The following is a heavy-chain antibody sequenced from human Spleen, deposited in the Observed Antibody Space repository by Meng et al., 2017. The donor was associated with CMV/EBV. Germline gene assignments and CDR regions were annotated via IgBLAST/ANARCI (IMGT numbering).Heavy chain of an antibody. D-gene: IGHD3-3*01. Sequence: GGSLRLSCAASGFTFSSYAMHWVRQAPGKGLEWVAVIPYDGSNKYYADSVKGRFTISRDNAKNSLFLQMNNLRAEDTAVYYCAKIGGVFWNGYLFDYWGQGTLVTVSS. V-gene: IGHV3-30-3*01. CDR1: GFTFSSYA. J-gene: IGHJ4*02. CDR3: AKIGGVFWNGYLFDY. CDR2: IPYDGSNK.